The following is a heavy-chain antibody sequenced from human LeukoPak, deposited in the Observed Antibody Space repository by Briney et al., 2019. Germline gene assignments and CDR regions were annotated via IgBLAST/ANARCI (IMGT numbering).Heavy chain of an antibody. Sequence: PGRSLRLSCAASGSTFSSYAMHWVRQAPGKGLEWVAVISYDGSNKYYADSVKGRFTISRDNSKNTLYLQMNSLRAEDTAVYYCARSVDTAMVTPDYWGQGTLVTVSS. CDR1: GSTFSSYA. CDR3: ARSVDTAMVTPDY. D-gene: IGHD5-18*01. CDR2: ISYDGSNK. J-gene: IGHJ4*02. V-gene: IGHV3-30-3*01.